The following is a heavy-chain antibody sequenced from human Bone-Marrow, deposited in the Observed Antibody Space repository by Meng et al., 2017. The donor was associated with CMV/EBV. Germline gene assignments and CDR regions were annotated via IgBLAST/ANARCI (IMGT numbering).Heavy chain of an antibody. D-gene: IGHD6-13*01. Sequence: SQTLSLTCAVYGGSFSGYYWSWIRQPPGKGLEWIGYFYYSGSTNYNPSLKSRVSISVDTSKNQFSLRLSSVTAADTAVYYCASEAGVYWGQGVLVTVSS. CDR2: FYYSGST. J-gene: IGHJ4*02. CDR1: GGSFSGYY. CDR3: ASEAGVY. V-gene: IGHV4-59*01.